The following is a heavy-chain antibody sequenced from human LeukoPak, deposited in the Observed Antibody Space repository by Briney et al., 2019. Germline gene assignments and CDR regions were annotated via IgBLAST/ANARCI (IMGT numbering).Heavy chain of an antibody. D-gene: IGHD6-6*01. J-gene: IGHJ6*03. CDR3: ARAVYTSSSYYYYYYMDV. CDR1: GGTFSSYA. Sequence: SVKVSCKASGGTFSSYAISWVRQAPGQGLEWMGGIIPIFGTANYPQKFQGRVTITADESTSTAYMELSSLRSEDTAVYYCARAVYTSSSYYYYYYMDVWGKGTTVTVSS. CDR2: IIPIFGTA. V-gene: IGHV1-69*13.